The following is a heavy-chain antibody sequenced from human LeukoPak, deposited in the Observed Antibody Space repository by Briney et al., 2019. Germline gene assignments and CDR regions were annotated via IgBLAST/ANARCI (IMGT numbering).Heavy chain of an antibody. J-gene: IGHJ6*03. CDR3: ARGPPLGGNSGVVIGEYYMDV. V-gene: IGHV1-18*01. Sequence: ASVKVSCKASGYTFTSYGISWVRQAPGQGLEWMGWISAYNGNTNYAQKFQGRVTMTRDTSISTAYMELSRLRSDDTAVYYCARGPPLGGNSGVVIGEYYMDVWGKGTTVTVSS. CDR1: GYTFTSYG. CDR2: ISAYNGNT. D-gene: IGHD3-3*01.